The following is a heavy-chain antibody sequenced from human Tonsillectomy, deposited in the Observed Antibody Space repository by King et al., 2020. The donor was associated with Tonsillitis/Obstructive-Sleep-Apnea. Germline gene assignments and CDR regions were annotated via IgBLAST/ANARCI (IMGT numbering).Heavy chain of an antibody. CDR2: INPKNGGT. J-gene: IGHJ5*02. D-gene: IGHD3-10*01. CDR1: GYTFTGYY. Sequence: VQLVESGAEVKKPGASVKVSCKASGYTFTGYYMHWVRQAPGQGLEWLGRINPKNGGTNDAQKFLGRVTMTRDTSISTVYMELSRLRSDDTAVYYCAGDRGYGDNWFDPWGQGTLVTVSS. V-gene: IGHV1-2*06. CDR3: AGDRGYGDNWFDP.